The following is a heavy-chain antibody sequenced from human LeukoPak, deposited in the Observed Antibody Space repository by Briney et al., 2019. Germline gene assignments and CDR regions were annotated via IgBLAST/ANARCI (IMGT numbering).Heavy chain of an antibody. D-gene: IGHD3-3*01. CDR1: GGSISSYY. V-gene: IGHV4-4*07. CDR2: IYTSGST. J-gene: IGHJ4*02. Sequence: PSETLSLTCTVSGGSISSYYWSWIRQPAGKGLEWIGRIYTSGSTNYNPSLKSRVTMSVDTSKNQFSLKLSSVTAADTAVYYCARSTIFGVVIPFDYWGQGTLVTVSS. CDR3: ARSTIFGVVIPFDY.